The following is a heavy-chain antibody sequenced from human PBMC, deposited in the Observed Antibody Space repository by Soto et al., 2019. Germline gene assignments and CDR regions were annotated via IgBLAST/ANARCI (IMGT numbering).Heavy chain of an antibody. CDR1: GESISSGDHY. Sequence: PSETLSLTCTVSGESISSGDHYWSWVRQSPGEGLEWIGFIYYSGNTYYNPSLKSRVSMSVDTSNNQFSLKLNSVTAADTAVYYCARDAGYCNSVSCYPYNMDVWGQGTTVTVS. J-gene: IGHJ6*02. CDR2: IYYSGNT. V-gene: IGHV4-30-4*01. D-gene: IGHD2-15*01. CDR3: ARDAGYCNSVSCYPYNMDV.